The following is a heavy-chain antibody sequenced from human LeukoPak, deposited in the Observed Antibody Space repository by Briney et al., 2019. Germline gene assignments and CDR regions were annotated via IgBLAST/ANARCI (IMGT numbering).Heavy chain of an antibody. J-gene: IGHJ4*02. CDR3: ARDRTQGIAVAVGY. CDR1: GFTFSSYA. CDR2: ISYDGSNK. V-gene: IGHV3-30-3*01. D-gene: IGHD6-19*01. Sequence: GGSLRLSCAASGFTFSSYAMHWVRQAPGKGLEWVAVISYDGSNKYYADSVKGRFTISRDNSKNTLYLQMNSLSAEDTAVYYCARDRTQGIAVAVGYWGQGTLVTVSS.